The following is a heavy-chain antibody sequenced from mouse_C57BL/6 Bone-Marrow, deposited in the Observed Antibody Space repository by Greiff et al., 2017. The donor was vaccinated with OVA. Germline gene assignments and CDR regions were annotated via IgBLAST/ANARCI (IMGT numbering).Heavy chain of an antibody. CDR1: GYTFTSYW. V-gene: IGHV1-50*01. Sequence: QVQLQQPGAELVKPGASVKLSCKASGYTFTSYWMHWVKQRPGQGLEWIGGIDPSDSYTNYNQKFKGKATLTVDTSSSTAYMQLSSLTSEDSAVYNGGRGGTTGVTTLEDYWGKGSTLT. J-gene: IGHJ2*01. D-gene: IGHD1-1*01. CDR2: IDPSDSYT. CDR3: GRGGTTGVTTLEDY.